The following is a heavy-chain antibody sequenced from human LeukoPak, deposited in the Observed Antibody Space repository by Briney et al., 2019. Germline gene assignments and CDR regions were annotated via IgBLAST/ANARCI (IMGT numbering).Heavy chain of an antibody. D-gene: IGHD5-12*01. CDR2: IYHSGST. CDR3: AREAWLAYFDY. V-gene: IGHV4-59*12. CDR1: GGSISSYY. Sequence: SETLSLTCTVSGGSISSYYWSWIRQPPGKGLEWIGYIYHSGSTYYNPSLKSRVTISVDTSKNQFSLKLSSVTAADTAVYYCAREAWLAYFDYWGQGTLVTVSS. J-gene: IGHJ4*02.